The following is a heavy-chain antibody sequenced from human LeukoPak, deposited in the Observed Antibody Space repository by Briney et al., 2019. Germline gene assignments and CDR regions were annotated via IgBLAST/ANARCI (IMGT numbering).Heavy chain of an antibody. D-gene: IGHD5-12*01. CDR2: INPNSGLT. CDR3: ARNDESLRLRIDY. CDR1: GYTFTGYY. V-gene: IGHV1-2*02. Sequence: ASVKVSCKASGYTFTGYYMHWVRQAPGQGLEWMGWINPNSGLTNSAQRFQGRVTMTRDTSISTAYMELSRLRSDDTAVYYCARNDESLRLRIDYWGQGTLVTVSS. J-gene: IGHJ4*02.